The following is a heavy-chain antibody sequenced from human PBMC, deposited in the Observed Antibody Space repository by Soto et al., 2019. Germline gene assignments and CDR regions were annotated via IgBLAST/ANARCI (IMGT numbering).Heavy chain of an antibody. CDR2: IWYDGSNK. CDR3: ARDQGRAYSYGLDY. D-gene: IGHD5-18*01. Sequence: EGSLRLSCAASGFTFISYGMHWVRQAPGKGLEWVAVIWYDGSNKYYADSVKGRFTISRDNSKNTLYLQMNSLRAEDTAVYYCARDQGRAYSYGLDYWGQG. CDR1: GFTFISYG. V-gene: IGHV3-33*01. J-gene: IGHJ4*02.